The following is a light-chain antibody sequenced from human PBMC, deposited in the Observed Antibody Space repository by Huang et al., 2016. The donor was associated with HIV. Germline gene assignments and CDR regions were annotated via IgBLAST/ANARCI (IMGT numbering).Light chain of an antibody. V-gene: IGKV3-15*01. J-gene: IGKJ4*01. CDR2: GVS. Sequence: EIVMTQSPATLSVSPGESATLSCRASQSVTSNLAWYHQKPGQAPRLLVFGVSSRATGIPARVSGSGSGTEFTLTISNLQSEDFARYYCQQYNKWPPLTFGGGTKVEIK. CDR1: QSVTSN. CDR3: QQYNKWPPLT.